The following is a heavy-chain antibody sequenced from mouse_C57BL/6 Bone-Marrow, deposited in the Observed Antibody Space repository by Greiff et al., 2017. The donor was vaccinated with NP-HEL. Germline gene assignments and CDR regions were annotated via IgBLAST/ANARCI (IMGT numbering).Heavy chain of an antibody. V-gene: IGHV1-19*01. J-gene: IGHJ3*01. Sequence: EVQLVESGPVLVKPGASVKMSCKASGYTFTDYYMNWVKQSHGKSLEWIGVINPYNGGTSYNQKFKGKATLTVDKSSSTAYMELNSLTSEDSAVYYCARPYYYGSSYVTYWGQGTLVTVSA. CDR2: INPYNGGT. D-gene: IGHD1-1*01. CDR3: ARPYYYGSSYVTY. CDR1: GYTFTDYY.